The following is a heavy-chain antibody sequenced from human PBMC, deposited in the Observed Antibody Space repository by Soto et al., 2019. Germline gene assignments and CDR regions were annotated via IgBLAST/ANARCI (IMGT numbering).Heavy chain of an antibody. CDR1: GFTFSDYY. Sequence: QVQLVESGGGLVKPGGSLRLSCAASGFTFSDYYMSWIRQAPGKGLEWVSYISSTGSYTNYADSVRGRFTISRDNAKDSLYLQMHGLTVEDTALYYCARDSTGWRAVYDSWGQGILVTVSS. D-gene: IGHD6-19*01. CDR2: ISSTGSYT. V-gene: IGHV3-11*05. J-gene: IGHJ4*02. CDR3: ARDSTGWRAVYDS.